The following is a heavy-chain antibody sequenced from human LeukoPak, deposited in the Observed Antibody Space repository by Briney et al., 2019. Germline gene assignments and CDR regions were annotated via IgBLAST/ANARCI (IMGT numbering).Heavy chain of an antibody. CDR3: AGEAGSGSFVLDY. J-gene: IGHJ4*02. Sequence: ASVKVSCKXSGGTFSSYAISWVPQAPGQGLGWMGGIIPIFGTANYAQKFQGRVTITTDESTSTAYMELSSLRSEDTAVYYCAGEAGSGSFVLDYWGQGTLVTVSS. V-gene: IGHV1-69*05. D-gene: IGHD3-10*01. CDR1: GGTFSSYA. CDR2: IIPIFGTA.